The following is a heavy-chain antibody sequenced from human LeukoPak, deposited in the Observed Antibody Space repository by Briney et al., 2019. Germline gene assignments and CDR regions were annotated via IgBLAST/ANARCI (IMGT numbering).Heavy chain of an antibody. CDR2: IRSKAYGGTT. V-gene: IGHV3-49*04. CDR3: TRDDYVWGSSNYFDY. CDR1: GFTFGDYA. Sequence: GGSLRLSCTASGFTFGDYAMSWVRQAPGKGLEWVGFIRSKAYGGTTEHAASVKGRFTISRDDSKSIAYLQMNSLKTEDTAVYYCTRDDYVWGSSNYFDYWGQGTLVTVSS. D-gene: IGHD3-16*01. J-gene: IGHJ4*02.